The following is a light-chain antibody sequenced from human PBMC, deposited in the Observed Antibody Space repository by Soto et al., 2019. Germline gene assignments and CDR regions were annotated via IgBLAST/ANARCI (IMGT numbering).Light chain of an antibody. CDR3: QQYNSYSRT. CDR1: QSISSW. CDR2: KAS. V-gene: IGKV1-5*03. J-gene: IGKJ1*01. Sequence: DIQMTQSPSLVSASVGDRVTITCRASQSISSWLAWYQQKPGKAPKLLIYKASSLESGVPSRFSGSGSGTEFTLTISSLQPDDFATYYCQQYNSYSRTFGQGTKVDIK.